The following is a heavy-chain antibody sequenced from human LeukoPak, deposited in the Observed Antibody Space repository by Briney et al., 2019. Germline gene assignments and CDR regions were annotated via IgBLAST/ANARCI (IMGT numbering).Heavy chain of an antibody. CDR2: IYYSGST. V-gene: IGHV4-39*01. D-gene: IGHD3-10*01. Sequence: SETLSLTCTVSGGSISSSSYYWGWIRQPPGKGLEWIGSIYYSGSTYYNPSLKSRVTISVDTSKNQFSLKLSSVTAADTAVYYCARRSNSFDYWGQGTLVTVSS. CDR3: ARRSNSFDY. CDR1: GGSISSSSYY. J-gene: IGHJ4*02.